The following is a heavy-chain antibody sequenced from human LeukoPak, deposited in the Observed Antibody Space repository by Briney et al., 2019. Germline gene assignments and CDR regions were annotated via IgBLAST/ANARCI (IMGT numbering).Heavy chain of an antibody. CDR3: ARGGDDSGLYFAY. D-gene: IGHD3-22*01. Sequence: ASVKVSCKASGYSFTGFYIHWVRQAPGQGLESMAWINPQSGATNYAQKFKGRITTTRDMSITTAYMEVTTLRSDDTAVYYCARGGDDSGLYFAYWGQGTLVTVSS. CDR1: GYSFTGFY. CDR2: INPQSGAT. J-gene: IGHJ4*02. V-gene: IGHV1-2*02.